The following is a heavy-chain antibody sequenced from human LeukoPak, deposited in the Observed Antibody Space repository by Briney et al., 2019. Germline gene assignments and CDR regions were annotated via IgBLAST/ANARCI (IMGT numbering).Heavy chain of an antibody. V-gene: IGHV3-48*01. CDR2: ISSSSSTI. Sequence: GGSLRLSCAASGFTFSSYGMHWVRQAPGKGLEWVPYISSSSSTIYYADSVKGRFTISRDNAKNSLYLQMNSLRAEDTAVYYCAKRGPGSPQSGKYYFDYWGQGTLVTVSS. D-gene: IGHD3-10*01. J-gene: IGHJ4*02. CDR3: AKRGPGSPQSGKYYFDY. CDR1: GFTFSSYG.